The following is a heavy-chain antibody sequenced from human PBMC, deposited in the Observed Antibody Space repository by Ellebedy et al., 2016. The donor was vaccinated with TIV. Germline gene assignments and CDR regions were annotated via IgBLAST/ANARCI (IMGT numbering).Heavy chain of an antibody. CDR3: ARGGRIVLMVYANGGIRYYGMDV. D-gene: IGHD2-8*01. V-gene: IGHV4-34*01. CDR2: INHSGST. J-gene: IGHJ6*02. CDR1: GGSFSGYY. Sequence: SETLSLTCAVYGGSFSGYYWSWIRQPPGKGLEWIGEINHSGSTNYNPSLKSRVTISVDTSKNQFSLKLSSVTAADTAVYYCARGGRIVLMVYANGGIRYYGMDVWGQGTTVTVSS.